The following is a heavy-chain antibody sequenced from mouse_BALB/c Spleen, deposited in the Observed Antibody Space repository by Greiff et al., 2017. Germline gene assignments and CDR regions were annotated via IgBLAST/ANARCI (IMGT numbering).Heavy chain of an antibody. V-gene: IGHV5-17*02. D-gene: IGHD2-10*01. J-gene: IGHJ4*01. CDR1: GFTFSSFG. CDR3: ARSPYYGNYGNAMDY. CDR2: ISSGSSTI. Sequence: EVQRVESGGGLVQPGGSRKLSCAASGFTFSSFGMHWVRQAPEKVLEWVAYISSGSSTIYYADTVKGRFTISRDNPKNTLFLQMTSLRSEDTAMYYCARSPYYGNYGNAMDYWGQGTSVTVSS.